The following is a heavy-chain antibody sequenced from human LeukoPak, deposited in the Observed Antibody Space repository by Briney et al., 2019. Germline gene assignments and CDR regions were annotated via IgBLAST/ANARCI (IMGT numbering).Heavy chain of an antibody. J-gene: IGHJ4*02. CDR3: ARGRMASSGSYFYY. V-gene: IGHV3-23*01. CDR2: ISGDGGAT. Sequence: GGSLRLSCATSGFTFSNFAMSWVRQVPGKGLEWVSIISGDGGATLTADSVKGRFTISRDNAKNSLYLQMNSLRAEDTAVYYCARGRMASSGSYFYYWGQGTLVTVSS. D-gene: IGHD3-22*01. CDR1: GFTFSNFA.